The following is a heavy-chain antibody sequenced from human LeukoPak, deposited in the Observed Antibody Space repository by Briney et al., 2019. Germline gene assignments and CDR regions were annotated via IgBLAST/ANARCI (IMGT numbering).Heavy chain of an antibody. V-gene: IGHV4-34*01. J-gene: IGHJ4*02. CDR1: GGSFSGYY. Sequence: PSETLSLTCTVYGGSFSGYYWNWIRQPPGKGLEWIGEINYSGSTNYNPSLKSRVTMSVDTPKNHISLKLSSVTAADTAVYYCARYDVAAAGTLLDWGQGTLVTVSS. CDR2: INYSGST. D-gene: IGHD6-13*01. CDR3: ARYDVAAAGTLLD.